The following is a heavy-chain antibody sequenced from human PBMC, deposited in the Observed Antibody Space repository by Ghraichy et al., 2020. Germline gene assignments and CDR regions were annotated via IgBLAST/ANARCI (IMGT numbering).Heavy chain of an antibody. CDR2: ISYSGST. Sequence: SETLSLTCTVSGDSLSSGSGSYYWGWLRQPPGKGLEWIGSISYSGSTYFNPSLKSRVTLSVDTSKNQFSLKLTSVTAADTAVYYCARPAGMTGTTRGWFDPWGQGTLVTVSS. CDR3: ARPAGMTGTTRGWFDP. J-gene: IGHJ5*02. CDR1: GDSLSSGSGSYY. V-gene: IGHV4-39*01. D-gene: IGHD1-20*01.